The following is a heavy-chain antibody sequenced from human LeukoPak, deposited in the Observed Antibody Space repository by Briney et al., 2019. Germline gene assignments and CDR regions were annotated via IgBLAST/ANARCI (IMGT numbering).Heavy chain of an antibody. CDR3: ARGAVWGSYRTPFDY. CDR1: GGSISGYY. J-gene: IGHJ4*02. Sequence: PSETLSLTCTVSGGSISGYYWSWIRQPPGKGLEWIGYIYYSGSTNYNPSLKSRVTVSVDTSKNQFSLKLSSVTAADTAVYYCARGAVWGSYRTPFDYWGQGTLVTVSS. CDR2: IYYSGST. D-gene: IGHD3-16*02. V-gene: IGHV4-59*01.